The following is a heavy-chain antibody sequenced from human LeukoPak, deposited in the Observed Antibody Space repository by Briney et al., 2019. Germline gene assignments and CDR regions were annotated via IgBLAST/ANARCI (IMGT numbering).Heavy chain of an antibody. Sequence: ASVKVSCKASGYTFTSYDINWVRQATGQGLEWMGWMNPNSGNTGYAQKFQGRVTITRNTSISTAYMELSSLRSEDTAVYYCARGLDDSSGYYADYWGQGTLVTISS. CDR2: MNPNSGNT. D-gene: IGHD3-22*01. CDR3: ARGLDDSSGYYADY. V-gene: IGHV1-8*03. J-gene: IGHJ4*02. CDR1: GYTFTSYD.